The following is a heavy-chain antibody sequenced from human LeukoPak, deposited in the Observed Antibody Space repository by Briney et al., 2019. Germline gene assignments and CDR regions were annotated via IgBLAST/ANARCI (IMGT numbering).Heavy chain of an antibody. Sequence: GGSLRLSCAASGFTFSSYWMHWVRQAPGKGLVWVSRINSDGSSTSYADSVKGRFTISRDNAKNTLYLQMNSLRAEDTAVYYCARADFDWLFRFAPNWFGPWGQGTLVTVSS. CDR3: ARADFDWLFRFAPNWFGP. V-gene: IGHV3-74*01. J-gene: IGHJ5*02. CDR2: INSDGSST. CDR1: GFTFSSYW. D-gene: IGHD3-9*01.